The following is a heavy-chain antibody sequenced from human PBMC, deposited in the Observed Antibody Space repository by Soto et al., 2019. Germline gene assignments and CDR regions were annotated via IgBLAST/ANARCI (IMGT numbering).Heavy chain of an antibody. CDR2: ISWNSGSL. CDR1: GFTFDDYA. J-gene: IGHJ4*02. V-gene: IGHV3-9*01. CDR3: ATAEVDY. Sequence: GGSLRLSCAASGFTFDDYAMHWVRRAPGKGLEWVSGISWNSGSLGYEDSVKGRFTISRDNARNTLHLQMNSLRAEDTAVYYCATAEVDYWGPGTLVTVSS.